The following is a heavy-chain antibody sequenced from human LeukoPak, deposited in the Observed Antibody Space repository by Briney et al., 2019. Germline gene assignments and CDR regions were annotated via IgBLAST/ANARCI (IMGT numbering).Heavy chain of an antibody. Sequence: GGSLRLSCAASGFTFSSYGMHWVRQAPGKGLEWVAVIWYDGSNKYNADSVKGRFTISRDNSKNTLYLQMNSLRAEDTAVYYCAKADSGSYDSFQHWGQGTLLTVSS. J-gene: IGHJ1*01. V-gene: IGHV3-33*06. CDR2: IWYDGSNK. D-gene: IGHD1-26*01. CDR1: GFTFSSYG. CDR3: AKADSGSYDSFQH.